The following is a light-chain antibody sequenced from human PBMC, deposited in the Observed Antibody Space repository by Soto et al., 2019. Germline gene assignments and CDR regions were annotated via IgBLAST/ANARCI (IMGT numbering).Light chain of an antibody. V-gene: IGKV1-39*01. CDR1: QSISSY. Sequence: DIQMTQSPSSLSASVGDRVTITCRASQSISSYLNWYQQKPGKAPILLIYAASSLQSGVPSRFSGSGFGTDFTLTSSSQQPEDFATYSCQQSYSAPFTFGPGTKVDIK. CDR3: QQSYSAPFT. CDR2: AAS. J-gene: IGKJ3*01.